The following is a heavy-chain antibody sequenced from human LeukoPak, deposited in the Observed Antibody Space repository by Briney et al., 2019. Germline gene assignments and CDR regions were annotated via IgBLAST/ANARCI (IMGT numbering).Heavy chain of an antibody. J-gene: IGHJ6*03. CDR2: ISSSSSYI. D-gene: IGHD1-26*01. Sequence: PGGSLRLSCAASGFTFSSYNMNWVRQAPGKGLEWVSSISSSSSYIYYADSVKGRFTISRDNAKNSLYLQMNSLRAEDTAVYYCARGKWELKGNQYYYYYMDVWGKGTTVTVSS. CDR1: GFTFSSYN. V-gene: IGHV3-21*01. CDR3: ARGKWELKGNQYYYYYMDV.